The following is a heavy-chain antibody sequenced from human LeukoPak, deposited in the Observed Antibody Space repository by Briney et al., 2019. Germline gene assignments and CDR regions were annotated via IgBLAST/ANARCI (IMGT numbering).Heavy chain of an antibody. CDR2: INAYNGNT. J-gene: IGHJ1*01. D-gene: IGHD5-18*01. CDR3: ARNPYTYGYSAASGYLQH. CDR1: GYTFTSYG. Sequence: ASVKASCKASGYTFTSYGISWVRQAPGQGLEWMGWINAYNGNTDYAQKFQGRVTMTTDTSTSTAHMQLRSLRSDDTAVYYCARNPYTYGYSAASGYLQHWGQGTLVIVSS. V-gene: IGHV1-18*01.